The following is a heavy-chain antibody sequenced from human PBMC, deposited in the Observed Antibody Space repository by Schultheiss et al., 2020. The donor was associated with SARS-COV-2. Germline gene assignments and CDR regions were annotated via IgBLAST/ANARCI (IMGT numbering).Heavy chain of an antibody. CDR3: ARGGPFEDIVVVPAAIRWFDP. CDR2: INHSGST. D-gene: IGHD2-2*02. CDR1: GGSFSGYY. J-gene: IGHJ5*02. V-gene: IGHV4-34*01. Sequence: GSLRLSCAVYGGSFSGYYWSWIRQPPGKGLEWIGEINHSGSTNYNPSLKSRVTISVDTSKNQFSLKLSSVTAADTAVYYCARGGPFEDIVVVPAAIRWFDPWGQGTLVTVSS.